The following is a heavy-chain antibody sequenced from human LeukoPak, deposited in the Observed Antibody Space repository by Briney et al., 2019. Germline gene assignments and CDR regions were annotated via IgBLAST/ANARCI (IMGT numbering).Heavy chain of an antibody. Sequence: PGGSLRLSCAASGFTFSSYAMSWVRQAPGKGLEWVSAISGSGGSTYYADSVKGQFTISRDNSKNTLYLQMNSLRAEDTAVYYCAKGNYNDYYYYYMDVWGKGTTATVSS. CDR1: GFTFSSYA. D-gene: IGHD1-7*01. CDR2: ISGSGGST. J-gene: IGHJ6*03. V-gene: IGHV3-23*01. CDR3: AKGNYNDYYYYYMDV.